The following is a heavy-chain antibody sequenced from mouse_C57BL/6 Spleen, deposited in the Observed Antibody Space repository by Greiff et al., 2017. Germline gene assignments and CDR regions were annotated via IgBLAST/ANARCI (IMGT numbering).Heavy chain of an antibody. J-gene: IGHJ4*01. CDR2: INPNYGTT. D-gene: IGHD6-1*01. CDR1: GYSFTDYN. CDR3: ARFKGSAGYYAMDD. V-gene: IGHV1-39*01. Sequence: EVQLQQSGPELVKPGASVKISCKASGYSFTDYNMNWVKQSNGKSLEWIGVINPNYGTTSYNQKFKGKATLTVDQSSSTAYMQLNSLTSEDAAVDYCARFKGSAGYYAMDDWGQGTSVTVSS.